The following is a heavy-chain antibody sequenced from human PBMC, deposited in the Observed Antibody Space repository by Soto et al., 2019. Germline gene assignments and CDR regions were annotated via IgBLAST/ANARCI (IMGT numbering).Heavy chain of an antibody. J-gene: IGHJ6*01. V-gene: IGHV1-18*01. CDR3: VKDRDSNSWPSRDV. Sequence: QVHLVQSGAEVKKPGASVNVSCKTSGYTFTRNGISWVRQAPGQGLEWMGWISPNSGNIKYAQKLQGRVIMTTDTSTSTDYMELRSLRSDDTAVYYCVKDRDSNSWPSRDVWGPGTTVTVYS. D-gene: IGHD3-22*01. CDR2: ISPNSGNI. CDR1: GYTFTRNG.